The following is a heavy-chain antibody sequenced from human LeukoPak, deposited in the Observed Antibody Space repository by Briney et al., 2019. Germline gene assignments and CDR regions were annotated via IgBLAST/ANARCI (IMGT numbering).Heavy chain of an antibody. D-gene: IGHD6-13*01. CDR1: GGSISSYY. CDR2: IYHSGST. Sequence: TSETLSLTCTVSGGSISSYYWSWIRQPAGKGLEWIGEIYHSGSTNYNPSLKSRVTISVDKSKNQFSLKLSSMTAADTAVYYCARSIPHSSSWYTDCWGQGTLVTVSP. CDR3: ARSIPHSSSWYTDC. V-gene: IGHV4-59*08. J-gene: IGHJ4*02.